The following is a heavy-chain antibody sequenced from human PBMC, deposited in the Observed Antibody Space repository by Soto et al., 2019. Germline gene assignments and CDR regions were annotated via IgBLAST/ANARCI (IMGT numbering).Heavy chain of an antibody. V-gene: IGHV4-34*01. CDR1: GGSFSGYY. Sequence: SETLSLTCAVYGGSFSGYYWSWIRQPPGKGLDWIGEINHSGSTNYNPSLKSRVTISVDTSKNQFSLKLSSVTAADTAVYYCARGPWGYGSGSYYRWHYFDYWGQGTLVTVSS. J-gene: IGHJ4*02. D-gene: IGHD3-10*01. CDR3: ARGPWGYGSGSYYRWHYFDY. CDR2: INHSGST.